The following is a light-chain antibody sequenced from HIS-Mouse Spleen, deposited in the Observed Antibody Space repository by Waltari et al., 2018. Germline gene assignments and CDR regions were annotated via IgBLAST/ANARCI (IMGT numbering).Light chain of an antibody. CDR1: SPNIGSNY. Sequence: QSVLTQPPSASGTPGQRVTISCSGGSPNIGSNYVYWYQQLPGTAPKLLIYRNNQRPSGVPDRFSGSKSGTSASLAISGLRSEDEADYYCAAWDDSLSGYVFGTGTKVTVL. V-gene: IGLV1-47*01. CDR3: AAWDDSLSGYV. CDR2: RNN. J-gene: IGLJ1*01.